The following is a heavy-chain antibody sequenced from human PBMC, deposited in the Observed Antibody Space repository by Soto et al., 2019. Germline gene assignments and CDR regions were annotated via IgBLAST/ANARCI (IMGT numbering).Heavy chain of an antibody. CDR1: GYTFTNYC. J-gene: IGHJ6*02. Sequence: ASVKVSCKASGYTFTNYCIHWVRQAPGQGLEWMGIINPSGGTTSYTQKFQGRVTMTRDTSTSTVYMELSSLRSEDTAVYYCAKDMWTQKKIYYGMDVWVQGTTVTVSS. CDR3: AKDMWTQKKIYYGMDV. CDR2: INPSGGTT. D-gene: IGHD5-18*01. V-gene: IGHV1-46*01.